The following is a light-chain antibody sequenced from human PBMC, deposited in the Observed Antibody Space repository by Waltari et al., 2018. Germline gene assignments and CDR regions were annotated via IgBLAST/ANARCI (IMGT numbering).Light chain of an antibody. Sequence: DTVLTQSPDSLAMSLGERATINCKSSQSVLYSPNNKNYLAWYQHKEGQPPKLLIYWASTRESGVPDRFSGSESGTDFTLTISSLQAEDVAVYYCLQYSTTPRTFGPGTKVEIK. CDR3: LQYSTTPRT. V-gene: IGKV4-1*01. CDR1: QSVLYSPNNKNY. J-gene: IGKJ3*01. CDR2: WAS.